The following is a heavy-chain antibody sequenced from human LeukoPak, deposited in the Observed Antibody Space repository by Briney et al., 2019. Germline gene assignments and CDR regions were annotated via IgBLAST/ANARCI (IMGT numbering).Heavy chain of an antibody. CDR1: GFTFSNAW. D-gene: IGHD1-26*01. J-gene: IGHJ4*02. CDR3: ATPLRWEVTEGSTQGY. Sequence: PGGSLRLSCAASGFTFSNAWMSWVRQAPGKGLEWVGRIKSKTDGGTTDYAAPVKGRFTISRDDSKSTLYLQMNSLETEDTAVYYCATPLRWEVTEGSTQGYWGQGTLVTVSS. CDR2: IKSKTDGGTT. V-gene: IGHV3-15*01.